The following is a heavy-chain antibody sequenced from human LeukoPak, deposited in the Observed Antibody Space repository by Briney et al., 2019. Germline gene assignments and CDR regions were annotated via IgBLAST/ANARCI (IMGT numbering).Heavy chain of an antibody. Sequence: GGSLRLSCAVSGFTFSAFSMNWVRQAPGKGLEWLSSISSSSRYINYADSVKGRLTISRDNAKNSVFLQMNSLRAEDTAVYYCAKVLIADSYYDTTGAHDGFDMWGQGTMVTVSS. CDR3: AKVLIADSYYDTTGAHDGFDM. CDR2: ISSSSRYI. J-gene: IGHJ3*02. D-gene: IGHD3-16*01. V-gene: IGHV3-21*06. CDR1: GFTFSAFS.